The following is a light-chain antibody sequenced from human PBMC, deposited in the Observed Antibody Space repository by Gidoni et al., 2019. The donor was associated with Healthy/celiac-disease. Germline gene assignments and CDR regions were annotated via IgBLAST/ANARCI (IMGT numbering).Light chain of an antibody. CDR1: SSDVGGYNY. CDR2: DVS. Sequence: QSALPQPASVSGSPGPSITISCTGTSSDVGGYNYVSWYQQHPGNAPKLMIYDVSNRPSGVSNRFSGSKSGNTASLTISGLQAEDEADYYCSSYTSSSTQVFGGGTKLTVL. J-gene: IGLJ2*01. CDR3: SSYTSSSTQV. V-gene: IGLV2-14*03.